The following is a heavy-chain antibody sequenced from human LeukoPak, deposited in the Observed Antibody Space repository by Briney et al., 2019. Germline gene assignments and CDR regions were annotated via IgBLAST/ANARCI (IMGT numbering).Heavy chain of an antibody. D-gene: IGHD2-15*01. CDR3: AGAVIVVAAATQRNWFDP. CDR1: GVSFSDNY. Sequence: SETLSLTCAVHGVSFSDNYWNWIRQPPGKGLEWIGEINHSGSTNYNPSLRSRVTISVDTSKNQFSLKLSSVTAADTAIYYCAGAVIVVAAATQRNWFDPWGQGTLVTVSS. V-gene: IGHV4-34*01. CDR2: INHSGST. J-gene: IGHJ5*02.